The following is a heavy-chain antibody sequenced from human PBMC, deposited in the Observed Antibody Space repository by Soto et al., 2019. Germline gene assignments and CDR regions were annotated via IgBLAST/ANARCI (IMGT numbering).Heavy chain of an antibody. CDR1: GGSVSSGRYY. V-gene: IGHV4-61*01. CDR2: IYYSGST. D-gene: IGHD4-17*01. CDR3: ARGDYGGNNYYYYGMDV. J-gene: IGHJ6*02. Sequence: PSETLSLTCTVSGGSVSSGRYYWSWIRQPPGKGLEWIGYIYYSGSTNYNPSLKSRVTISVDTSKNQFSLKLSSVTAADTAVYYCARGDYGGNNYYYYGMDVWGQGTTVTVSS.